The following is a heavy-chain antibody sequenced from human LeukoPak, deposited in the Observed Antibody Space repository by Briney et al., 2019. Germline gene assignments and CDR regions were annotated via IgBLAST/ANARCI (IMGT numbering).Heavy chain of an antibody. CDR3: ARTTVTTYWFDP. Sequence: PSETLSLTCTVSGASISSSNWWSWVRQPPGKGLEWIGSIYYSGSTYYNRSLKSRVTISVDTSKNQFSLKLSSVTAADTAVYYCARTTVTTYWFDPWGQGTLVTVSS. D-gene: IGHD4-17*01. CDR1: GASISSSNW. V-gene: IGHV4-39*01. J-gene: IGHJ5*02. CDR2: IYYSGST.